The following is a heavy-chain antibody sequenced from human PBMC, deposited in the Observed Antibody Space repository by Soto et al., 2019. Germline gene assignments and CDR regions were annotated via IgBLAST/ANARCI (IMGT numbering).Heavy chain of an antibody. V-gene: IGHV1-8*01. D-gene: IGHD5-12*01. CDR2: MNPNSGNT. Sequence: ASVKVSCKASGYTFTSYDINWVRQATGQGLEWMGWMNPNSGNTGYAQKFQGRVTMTRNTSISTAYMELSSLRSEDTAVYYCARVLGYSGYDYEDYYYYYMDVWG. J-gene: IGHJ6*03. CDR3: ARVLGYSGYDYEDYYYYYMDV. CDR1: GYTFTSYD.